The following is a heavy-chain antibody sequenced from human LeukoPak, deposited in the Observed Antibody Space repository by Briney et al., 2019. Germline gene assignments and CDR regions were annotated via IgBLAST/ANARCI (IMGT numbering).Heavy chain of an antibody. CDR2: ISSSSSYI. CDR3: ARDYEDDSSGYYNYYYYYMDV. D-gene: IGHD3-22*01. CDR1: GFTFSIYS. J-gene: IGHJ6*03. V-gene: IGHV3-21*01. Sequence: GGSLTLSCAVSGFTFSIYSMNWVRQAPGKGLEWASSISSSSSYIYYADSVKGRFTISRDNAKNPLYLQMDSLRAEDTAVYYCARDYEDDSSGYYNYYYYYMDVWGKGTTVTVSS.